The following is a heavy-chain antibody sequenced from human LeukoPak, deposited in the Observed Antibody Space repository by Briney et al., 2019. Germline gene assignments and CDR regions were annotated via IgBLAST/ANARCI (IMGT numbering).Heavy chain of an antibody. D-gene: IGHD3-22*01. Sequence: GGSLRLSCAASGFTFDDYGLSWVRQVPGKGLEWVSGLNWNGASTGYADSVKGRFTISRDNAKNSLYLQMNSLRAEDTAVYYCARGSEYYDSSGYYQFDYWGQGTLVTVSS. J-gene: IGHJ4*02. CDR1: GFTFDDYG. V-gene: IGHV3-20*04. CDR3: ARGSEYYDSSGYYQFDY. CDR2: LNWNGAST.